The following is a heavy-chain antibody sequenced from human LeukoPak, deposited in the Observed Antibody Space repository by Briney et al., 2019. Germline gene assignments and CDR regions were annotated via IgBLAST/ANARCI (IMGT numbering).Heavy chain of an antibody. D-gene: IGHD6-19*01. CDR3: AREPYSSVSFPWY. CDR2: IYSGGNT. V-gene: IGHV3-66*01. CDR1: GFTVSVNY. Sequence: GGSLRLSCAAFGFTVSVNYMSWIRQAPGKGLECVSVIYSGGNTYYADSVKGRFTISRDNAKNSLYLQMNSLRAEDTAVYYCAREPYSSVSFPWYWGQGTLVTVSS. J-gene: IGHJ4*02.